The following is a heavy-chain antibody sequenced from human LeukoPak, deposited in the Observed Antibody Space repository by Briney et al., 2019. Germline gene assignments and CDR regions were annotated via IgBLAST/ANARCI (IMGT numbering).Heavy chain of an antibody. CDR3: AKGIYSSGWSYFDY. CDR2: LSGSGITT. V-gene: IGHV3-23*01. D-gene: IGHD6-19*01. CDR1: GFTFSNSA. Sequence: GGSRRFSCEASGFTFSNSAMSWFRQAPGKGLKWVSTLSGSGITTYYADSVKGRFTISRDNSKNTLYLQMNSLRAEDTAVYYCAKGIYSSGWSYFDYWGHGTLVTVSS. J-gene: IGHJ4*01.